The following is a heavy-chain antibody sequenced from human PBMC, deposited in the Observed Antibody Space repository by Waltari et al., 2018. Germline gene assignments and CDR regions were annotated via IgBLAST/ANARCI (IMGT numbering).Heavy chain of an antibody. CDR2: IDERNDNP. Sequence: QVQLVQSGDEVKKPGASVRVSCKTSGYTYTSYSITWVRQAPGQGLEWMGGIDERNDNPRYAPKVQGRDTMTTEDTRRTTYRELTSLRCDDTAVFDCVRDGDSGSYTFGYWGLGTLVTVS. D-gene: IGHD1-26*01. CDR1: GYTYTSYS. CDR3: VRDGDSGSYTFGY. V-gene: IGHV1-18*01. J-gene: IGHJ4*02.